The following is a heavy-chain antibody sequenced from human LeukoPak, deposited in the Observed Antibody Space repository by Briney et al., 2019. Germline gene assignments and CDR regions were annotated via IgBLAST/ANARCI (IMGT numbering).Heavy chain of an antibody. Sequence: PGGSLRLSCAASGFTFSSYSMNWVRQAPGKGLEWVSSISSSSSYIYYADSVKGRFTISRDNAKNSLYLQMNSLRAEDTAVYYCARDLNPGEWESTFDYWGQGTLVTVSS. CDR3: ARDLNPGEWESTFDY. CDR1: GFTFSSYS. D-gene: IGHD1-26*01. J-gene: IGHJ4*02. CDR2: ISSSSSYI. V-gene: IGHV3-21*01.